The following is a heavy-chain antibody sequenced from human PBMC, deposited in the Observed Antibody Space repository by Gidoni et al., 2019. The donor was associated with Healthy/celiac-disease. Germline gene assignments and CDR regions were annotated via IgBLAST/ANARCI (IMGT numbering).Heavy chain of an antibody. Sequence: QVQLVQSGAEVKKPGSSVKVSCKASGGTFSSYAISWVRQAPGQGLEWMGGIIPIFGTANYAQKFQGRVTITADESTSTAYMELSSLRSEDTAVYYCARDLDIVVVPAAIGPYYYMDVWGKGTTVTVSS. J-gene: IGHJ6*03. CDR2: IIPIFGTA. CDR1: GGTFSSYA. V-gene: IGHV1-69*01. CDR3: ARDLDIVVVPAAIGPYYYMDV. D-gene: IGHD2-2*02.